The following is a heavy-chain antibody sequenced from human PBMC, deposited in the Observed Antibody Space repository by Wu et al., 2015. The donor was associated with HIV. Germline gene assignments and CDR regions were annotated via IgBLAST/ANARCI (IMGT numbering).Heavy chain of an antibody. J-gene: IGHJ6*03. CDR2: IRPDSGAT. Sequence: QVQLVQSGAEVKKPGASVKVSCQASGYTFSTYNINWVRQAPGQGLEWMGWIRPDSGATNYAERFEDRVTMTRDASISTAYMQLRRLRSDDTAVYFCARDLGDDFAVRGFYWYMDVWGRGTAITVSS. D-gene: IGHD2-21*01. V-gene: IGHV1-2*02. CDR1: GYTFSTYN. CDR3: ARDLGDDFAVRGFYWYMDV.